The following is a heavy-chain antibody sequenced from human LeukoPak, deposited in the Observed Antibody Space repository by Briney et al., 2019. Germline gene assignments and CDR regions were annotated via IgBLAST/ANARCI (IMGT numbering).Heavy chain of an antibody. D-gene: IGHD5-12*01. Sequence: ASVKVSCKASGHTFTSYDINWVGEATGQGLEWMGWMNPNSGNTGYAQKFQGRVTMTRNTNIRTEYMEMSSLRSQDTALYYCARGYSGYDSSDYYYYYMDVWGKGTTVTVSS. CDR1: GHTFTSYD. CDR3: ARGYSGYDSSDYYYYYMDV. CDR2: MNPNSGNT. J-gene: IGHJ6*03. V-gene: IGHV1-8*01.